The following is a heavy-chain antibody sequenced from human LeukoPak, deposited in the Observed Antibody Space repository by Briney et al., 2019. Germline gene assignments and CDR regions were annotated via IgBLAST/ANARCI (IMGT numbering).Heavy chain of an antibody. D-gene: IGHD4-17*01. V-gene: IGHV3-48*04. CDR3: ARYGDYGSYDY. CDR1: GFTFSSYN. CDR2: ISSSSSTI. J-gene: IGHJ4*02. Sequence: GGSLRLSCAASGFTFSSYNMNWVRQAPGKGLEWVSYISSSSSTIYYADSVKGRFTISRDNAKNSLYLQMNSLRAEDTAVYYCARYGDYGSYDYWGRGTLVTVSS.